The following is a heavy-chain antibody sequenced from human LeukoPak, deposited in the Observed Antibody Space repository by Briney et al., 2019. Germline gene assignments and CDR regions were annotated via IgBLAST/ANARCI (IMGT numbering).Heavy chain of an antibody. Sequence: GGSLRLSCAASGFTFSSYAMSWVRQAPGKGLEWVSAISGSGGSTYYADSVKGRFTISRDNSKNTLYLQMNSLRAEDTAVYYCAKVDDYGDYNALPLFDCWGQGTLVTVSS. CDR3: AKVDDYGDYNALPLFDC. J-gene: IGHJ4*02. CDR1: GFTFSSYA. CDR2: ISGSGGST. V-gene: IGHV3-23*01. D-gene: IGHD4-17*01.